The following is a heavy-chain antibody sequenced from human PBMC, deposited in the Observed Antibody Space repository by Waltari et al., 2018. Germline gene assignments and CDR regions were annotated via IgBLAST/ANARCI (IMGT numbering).Heavy chain of an antibody. J-gene: IGHJ4*02. Sequence: QVQLVQSGAEVKKPGSSVKVSCKASGGTFSSYAISWVRQAPGQGLEWMGGIIPICGTANYEQKFQGRVTITADESTSTAYMELSSLRAEDTAVYYCAKDLRGIAARHPVDYWGQGTLVTVSS. D-gene: IGHD6-6*01. CDR3: AKDLRGIAARHPVDY. CDR1: GGTFSSYA. V-gene: IGHV1-69*01. CDR2: IIPICGTA.